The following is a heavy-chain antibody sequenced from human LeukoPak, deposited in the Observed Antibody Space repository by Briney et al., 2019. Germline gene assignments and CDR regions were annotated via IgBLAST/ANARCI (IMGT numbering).Heavy chain of an antibody. CDR1: GFTFSTYA. V-gene: IGHV3-30*04. CDR2: ISYDGSNK. Sequence: TGGSLRLSCAASGFTFSTYAMHWVRQAPGKGLEWVAVISYDGSNKYYADSVKGRFTISRDNSKNTLYLEMNSLRAEDTAVYYCWVGATTGFDYWGQGTLVTVSS. J-gene: IGHJ4*02. D-gene: IGHD1-26*01. CDR3: WVGATTGFDY.